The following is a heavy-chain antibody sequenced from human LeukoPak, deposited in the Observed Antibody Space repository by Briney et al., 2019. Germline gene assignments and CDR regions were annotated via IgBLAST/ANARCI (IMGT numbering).Heavy chain of an antibody. CDR3: ARDLLKGGLIHWY. CDR1: GGSISSYY. Sequence: PSETLSLTCTVSGGSISSYYWSWIRQPPGKGLEWIGYIYYSGSTNYNPSFKSRVTISVDTSKNQFSLKLSSVTAADTAVYYCARDLLKGGLIHWYWGQGTLVTVSS. CDR2: IYYSGST. D-gene: IGHD3/OR15-3a*01. V-gene: IGHV4-59*01. J-gene: IGHJ4*02.